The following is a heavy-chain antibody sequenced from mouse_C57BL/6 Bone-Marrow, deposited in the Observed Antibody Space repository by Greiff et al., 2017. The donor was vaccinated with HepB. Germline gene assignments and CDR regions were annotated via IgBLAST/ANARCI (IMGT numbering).Heavy chain of an antibody. CDR3: ARSGYDYDVAY. J-gene: IGHJ3*01. V-gene: IGHV1-85*01. Sequence: VKLMESGPELVKPGASVKLSCKASGYTFTSYDINWVQQRPGQGLEWIGWIYPRDGSTKYNEKFKGKATLTVDTSSSTAYMELHSVTSEDSAVYFCARSGYDYDVAYWGQGTLVTVSA. CDR1: GYTFTSYD. D-gene: IGHD2-4*01. CDR2: IYPRDGST.